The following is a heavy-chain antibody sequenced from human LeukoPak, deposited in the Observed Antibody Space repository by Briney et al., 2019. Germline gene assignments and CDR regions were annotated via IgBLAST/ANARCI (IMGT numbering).Heavy chain of an antibody. D-gene: IGHD3-10*01. V-gene: IGHV1-2*02. CDR3: ARTGKSSLHFDY. Sequence: GASVKVSCKASGYTFIGYYTHWVRQAPGQGLEWMGWINPNSGDTNYAQKFQGRVTMTRDTSISTAYMELSRLRSDDTAVYYCARTGKSSLHFDYWGQGTLVTVSS. CDR1: GYTFIGYY. J-gene: IGHJ4*02. CDR2: INPNSGDT.